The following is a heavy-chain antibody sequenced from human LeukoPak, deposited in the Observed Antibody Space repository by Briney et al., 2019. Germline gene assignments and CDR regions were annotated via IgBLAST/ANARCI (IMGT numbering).Heavy chain of an antibody. Sequence: SETLSLTCTVSGYSISSGYYWSWIRQPPGKGLEWIGEINHSGSTNYNPSLKSRVTISFYTSKNQFSLKLGSVTAADTAVYYCARGRALFDWGQGTLVTVSS. J-gene: IGHJ4*02. D-gene: IGHD2-21*01. CDR2: INHSGST. CDR3: ARGRALFD. CDR1: GYSISSGYY. V-gene: IGHV4-38-2*02.